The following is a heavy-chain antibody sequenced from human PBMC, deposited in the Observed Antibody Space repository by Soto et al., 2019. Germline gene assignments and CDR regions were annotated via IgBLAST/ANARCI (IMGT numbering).Heavy chain of an antibody. CDR3: AKTQTFNGYYGGFDA. J-gene: IGHJ4*02. D-gene: IGHD3-3*01. V-gene: IGHV3-23*01. Sequence: EVQLWESGGGFVQPGGSLRLSCAATGFSFAGYALPWVRQAPGKGLEWLSAVSGGGASTYYADSVRGRFSISRDVSGNMIYLQLNRLTAGDTATYYCAKTQTFNGYYGGFDAWGQGTRVTVSS. CDR2: VSGGGAST. CDR1: GFSFAGYA.